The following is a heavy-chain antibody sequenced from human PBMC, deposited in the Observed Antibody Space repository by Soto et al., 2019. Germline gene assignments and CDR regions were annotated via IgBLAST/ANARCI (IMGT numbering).Heavy chain of an antibody. Sequence: QVQLQESGPGLVKPSETLSLTCTVSVGSISSYYWSWIRQPAGKGLEWIGRIYTRGSTNYNPALKRRVTMSVDTSKTPFSPKLSSVTAADTAVYYCARGDERGWGWFDPWGQGTLVTVSS. V-gene: IGHV4-4*07. J-gene: IGHJ5*02. CDR2: IYTRGST. CDR3: ARGDERGWGWFDP. D-gene: IGHD1-1*01. CDR1: VGSISSYY.